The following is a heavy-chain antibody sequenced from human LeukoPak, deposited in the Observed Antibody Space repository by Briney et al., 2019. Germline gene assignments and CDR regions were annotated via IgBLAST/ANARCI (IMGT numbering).Heavy chain of an antibody. CDR3: ARGPTATPVVFFDY. D-gene: IGHD3-22*01. Sequence: SETLSLTCTVSGGPISSYYWSWIRQPPGKGLEWIGYIYYSGSTNYNPSLKSRVTISVDTSKNQFSLKLSSVTAADTAVYYCARGPTATPVVFFDYWGQGTLVTVSS. V-gene: IGHV4-59*01. CDR1: GGPISSYY. CDR2: IYYSGST. J-gene: IGHJ4*02.